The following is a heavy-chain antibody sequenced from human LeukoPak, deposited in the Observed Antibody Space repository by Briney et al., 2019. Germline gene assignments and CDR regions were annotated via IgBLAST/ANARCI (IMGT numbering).Heavy chain of an antibody. CDR1: GFTFNNYA. Sequence: PGGSLRLSCAASGFTFNNYAMSWVRQAPGKGLEWVSGILQSGDSTYYADSVKGRFTISRDNSNNMLYLQMNSLRVEDTAIYYCAKDAVRGDGYWEFDYWGQGTLVTVSS. D-gene: IGHD5-24*01. CDR3: AKDAVRGDGYWEFDY. CDR2: ILQSGDST. J-gene: IGHJ4*02. V-gene: IGHV3-23*01.